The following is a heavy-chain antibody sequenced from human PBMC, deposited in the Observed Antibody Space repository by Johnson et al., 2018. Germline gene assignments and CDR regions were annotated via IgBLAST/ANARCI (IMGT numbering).Heavy chain of an antibody. V-gene: IGHV4-39*01. Sequence: QVQLQESGPGLVEPSETLSLTCTVSGASISRGTYYWGWLRQPPGKGLEWIGSVSFGGSPYYNPSLKTRVAIFVDTSKRQVSLRLSSVPAADAAVYSCAGGGTSSDGFDLWGQGTAVTVS. J-gene: IGHJ3*01. CDR1: GASISRGTYY. CDR2: VSFGGSP. CDR3: AGGGTSSDGFDL. D-gene: IGHD3-16*01.